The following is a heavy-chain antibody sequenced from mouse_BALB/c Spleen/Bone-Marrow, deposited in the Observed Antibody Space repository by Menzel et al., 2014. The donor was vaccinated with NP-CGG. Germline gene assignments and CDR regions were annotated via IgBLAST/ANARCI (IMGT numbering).Heavy chain of an antibody. CDR1: GYTFTDHA. V-gene: IGHV1S137*01. D-gene: IGHD2-14*01. CDR2: ISGYYGDA. J-gene: IGHJ4*01. Sequence: VKLMESGAKLVRPGVSVKISCKGSGYTFTDHAMHWVKRSHAKSLEWIGLISGYYGDAIYNQKFKGKATMTVDKSSSTAHMELARLTSEDSAIYYCARSGKVRNAMDYWGQGTSVTVSS. CDR3: ARSGKVRNAMDY.